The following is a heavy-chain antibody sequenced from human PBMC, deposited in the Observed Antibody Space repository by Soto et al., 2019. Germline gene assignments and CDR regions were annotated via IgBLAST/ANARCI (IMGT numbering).Heavy chain of an antibody. CDR1: GFTFSDFA. D-gene: IGHD6-13*01. Sequence: GGSLRLSCAASGFTFSDFAMTWVRQAPGKGLEWVSSIGGTGVATYYADSVKGRFTISRDNSKNTVSLQMSSLRAEYTAIFYCAKDLGSAWYQIDYWGQGIMVTVSS. J-gene: IGHJ4*02. CDR2: IGGTGVAT. V-gene: IGHV3-23*01. CDR3: AKDLGSAWYQIDY.